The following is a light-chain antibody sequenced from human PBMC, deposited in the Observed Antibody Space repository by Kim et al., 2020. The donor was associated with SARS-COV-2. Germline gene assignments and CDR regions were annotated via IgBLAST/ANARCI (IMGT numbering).Light chain of an antibody. V-gene: IGLV2-14*03. Sequence: GPLTTISSTRTGSDVSGYTYLSRYQQQPGTAPILMSYDVSTRPSGVSNRCSGSKSGNTASLTSFGLQAVDDDDYYCSSYTSSSTVVFGGGTQLTVL. CDR3: SSYTSSSTVV. CDR1: GSDVSGYTY. CDR2: DVS. J-gene: IGLJ2*01.